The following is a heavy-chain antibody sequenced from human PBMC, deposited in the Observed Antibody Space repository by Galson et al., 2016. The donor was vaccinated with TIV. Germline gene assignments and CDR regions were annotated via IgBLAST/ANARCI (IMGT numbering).Heavy chain of an antibody. Sequence: QSGAEVKKPGESLKISCKGSGYSFTSYWIAWVRQMPGKGLELMGVIHPGDSDTRYSPSFQGQVSISDDRSISTPYLQWISLKASDTAMYYCAKQLDFDQRVLDAFHIWGQGTLLTVSS. CDR1: GYSFTSYW. D-gene: IGHD3-9*01. CDR2: IHPGDSDT. CDR3: AKQLDFDQRVLDAFHI. V-gene: IGHV5-51*03. J-gene: IGHJ3*02.